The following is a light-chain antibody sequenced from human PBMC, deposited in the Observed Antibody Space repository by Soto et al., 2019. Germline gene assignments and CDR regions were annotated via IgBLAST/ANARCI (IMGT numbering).Light chain of an antibody. Sequence: QSALTQPASVSGSPGQSITISCXGTSXXXGGYNYVSWYQQHPGKAPKLMIYDVSNRPSGVSNRFSGSKSGNTASLTISGLQAEDEADYYCSSYTSSSTLYVFGTGTKLTVL. CDR3: SSYTSSSTLYV. J-gene: IGLJ1*01. V-gene: IGLV2-14*01. CDR1: SXXXGGYNY. CDR2: DVS.